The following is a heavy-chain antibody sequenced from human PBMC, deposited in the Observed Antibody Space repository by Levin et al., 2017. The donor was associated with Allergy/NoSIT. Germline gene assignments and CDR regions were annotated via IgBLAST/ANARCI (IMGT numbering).Heavy chain of an antibody. CDR1: GFSFSDHY. J-gene: IGHJ2*01. V-gene: IGHV3-72*01. Sequence: PGGSLRLSCAASGFSFSDHYVDWVRQAPGKGLEWVGRSRNRAGGYTTEYAASVQGSFIISRDDTKNSLYVQMNSLRTEDTVVYHGTREGRSGTNRRHYYFDPWGRGTLVTVSS. CDR3: TREGRSGTNRRHYYFDP. D-gene: IGHD3-10*01. CDR2: SRNRAGGYTT.